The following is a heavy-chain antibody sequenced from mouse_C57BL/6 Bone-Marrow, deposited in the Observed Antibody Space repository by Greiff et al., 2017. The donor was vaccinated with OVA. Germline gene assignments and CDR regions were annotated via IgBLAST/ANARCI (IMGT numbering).Heavy chain of an antibody. CDR1: GYTFTDYY. D-gene: IGHD1-1*01. V-gene: IGHV1-76*01. CDR2: IYPGSGNT. J-gene: IGHJ4*01. Sequence: QVQLQQSGAELVRPGASVKLSCKASGYTFTDYYINWVKQRPGQGLEWIARIYPGSGNTYYNEKFKGKATLTAEKSSSTAYMQLSSLTSEDSAVYFCARADYYGSRYDDMDYWGQGNSVTVSS. CDR3: ARADYYGSRYDDMDY.